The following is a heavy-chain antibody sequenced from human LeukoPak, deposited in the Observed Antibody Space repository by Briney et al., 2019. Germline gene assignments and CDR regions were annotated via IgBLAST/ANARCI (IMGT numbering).Heavy chain of an antibody. V-gene: IGHV3-23*01. J-gene: IGHJ4*02. CDR1: GFTFSSYA. CDR3: AKADAFVVVPAAPFDY. CDR2: ISGSGGST. D-gene: IGHD2-2*01. Sequence: GGSLRLSCAASGFTFSSYAMSWVRQAPGKGLEWVSAISGSGGSTYYADSVKGRFTISRDNSKNTLYLQMNSLRAEDTAVYYCAKADAFVVVPAAPFDYWGQGTLVTVSS.